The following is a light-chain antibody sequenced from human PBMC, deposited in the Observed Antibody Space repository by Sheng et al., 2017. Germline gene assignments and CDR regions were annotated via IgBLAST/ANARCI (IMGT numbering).Light chain of an antibody. CDR1: QSVSSY. Sequence: EIVLTQSPATLSLSPGERATLSCRASQSVSSYLAWYQQKPGQAPRLLIYDASNRATGIPARFSGTGSGTDFTLTISRLEPQDFAVYYCQQYGAFPITFGQGTRLDIK. CDR3: QQYGAFPIT. V-gene: IGKV3-11*01. CDR2: DAS. J-gene: IGKJ5*01.